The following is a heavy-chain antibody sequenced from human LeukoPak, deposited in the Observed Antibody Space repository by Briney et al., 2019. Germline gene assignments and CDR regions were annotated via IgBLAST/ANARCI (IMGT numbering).Heavy chain of an antibody. V-gene: IGHV3-7*01. Sequence: PGGSLRLSCATSGFSFNNDWMTWVRQAPGKGLEWQANILPDGSQKYYVDSVKGRFTISRDNPKNSLYLQINSLRADDTAVYYCGRLAHNAWYAIDFWGQGTLVTVSS. J-gene: IGHJ4*02. CDR1: GFSFNNDW. CDR2: ILPDGSQK. CDR3: GRLAHNAWYAIDF. D-gene: IGHD2-2*01.